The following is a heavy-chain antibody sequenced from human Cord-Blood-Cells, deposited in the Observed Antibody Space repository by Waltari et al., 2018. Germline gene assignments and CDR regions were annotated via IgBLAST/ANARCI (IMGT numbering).Heavy chain of an antibody. CDR3: ARQRDYYDKGAFDI. J-gene: IGHJ3*02. CDR2: IYYSGST. D-gene: IGHD3-22*01. Sequence: QVQLQESGPGLVKPSETLSLTCPVSGGPISSYYWSWIRQPPGKGLEWIGYIYYSGSTNYNPSLKSRVTISVDTSKNQFSLKLSSVTAADTAVYYCARQRDYYDKGAFDIWGQGTMVTVSS. V-gene: IGHV4-59*08. CDR1: GGPISSYY.